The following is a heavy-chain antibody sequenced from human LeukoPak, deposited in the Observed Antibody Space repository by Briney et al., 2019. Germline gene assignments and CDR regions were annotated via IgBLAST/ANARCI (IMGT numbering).Heavy chain of an antibody. CDR1: GFTFSNYW. D-gene: IGHD5-24*01. Sequence: GGSLRLSCAASGFTFSNYWMAWVRQAPGKGLEWVADIKQDGSEKLYVKSVRGRFTISRDNAKNSLYLQMNSLRAEDTAVYYCAREGKMATNFDYWGQGTLVTVSS. V-gene: IGHV3-7*01. J-gene: IGHJ4*02. CDR3: AREGKMATNFDY. CDR2: IKQDGSEK.